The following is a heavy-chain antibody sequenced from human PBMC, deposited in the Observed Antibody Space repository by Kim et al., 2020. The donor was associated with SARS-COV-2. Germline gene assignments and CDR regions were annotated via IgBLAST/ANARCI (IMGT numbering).Heavy chain of an antibody. J-gene: IGHJ6*02. CDR2: ISYDGSNK. CDR3: AKEITMVRRVIITYYYYGMDV. CDR1: GFTFSSYG. V-gene: IGHV3-30*18. Sequence: GGSLRLSCAASGFTFSSYGMHWVRQAPGKGLEWVAVISYDGSNKNYADSVKGRFTISRDNSKNTLYLQMNSLRAEDTAVYYCAKEITMVRRVIITYYYYGMDVWGQGTTVTVSS. D-gene: IGHD3-10*01.